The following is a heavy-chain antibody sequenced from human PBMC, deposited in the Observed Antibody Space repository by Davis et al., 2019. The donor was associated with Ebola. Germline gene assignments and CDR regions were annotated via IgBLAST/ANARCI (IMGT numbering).Heavy chain of an antibody. CDR1: GFIFSNYW. Sequence: GESLKISCAASGFIFSNYWMSWVRQAPGKGPEWVAIIKQDGGEKYYVDSVKGRFTISRDNAKNTLYLQMNSLRAEDTAVYYCARDRYYTIDVWGQGTTVTVSS. CDR2: IKQDGGEK. D-gene: IGHD3-10*01. CDR3: ARDRYYTIDV. J-gene: IGHJ6*02. V-gene: IGHV3-7*01.